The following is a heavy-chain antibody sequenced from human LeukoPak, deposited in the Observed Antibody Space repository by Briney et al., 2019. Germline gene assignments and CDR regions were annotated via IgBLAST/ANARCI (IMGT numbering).Heavy chain of an antibody. CDR2: ISYDGSNK. D-gene: IGHD3-22*01. J-gene: IGHJ3*02. V-gene: IGHV3-30*18. Sequence: GGSMRLSCAASGFAFSSYGMHWVRQAPGKGLEWVAVISYDGSNKYYADSVKGRFTISRDNSKNTLYLQMNSLRAEDTAVYYCAKSTHSSGYDDSFDIWGQWTLGSVSS. CDR3: AKSTHSSGYDDSFDI. CDR1: GFAFSSYG.